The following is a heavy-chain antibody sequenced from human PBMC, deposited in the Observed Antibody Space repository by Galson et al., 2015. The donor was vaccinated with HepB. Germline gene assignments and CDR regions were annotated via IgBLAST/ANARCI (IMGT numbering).Heavy chain of an antibody. D-gene: IGHD3-10*01. J-gene: IGHJ6*02. CDR1: GFTFSNYW. V-gene: IGHV3-7*03. Sequence: LRLSCAASGFTFSNYWMSWLRQAPGKGLEWVANIRKDATLKFYADSVRGRFTISRDNAKYSLYLQMNSLRADDTALYYCAQDLTYYYGSGSYFVGMDVWGQGTTVTVSS. CDR2: IRKDATLK. CDR3: AQDLTYYYGSGSYFVGMDV.